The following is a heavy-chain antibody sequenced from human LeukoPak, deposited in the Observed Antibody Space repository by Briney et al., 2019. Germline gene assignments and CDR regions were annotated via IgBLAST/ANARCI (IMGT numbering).Heavy chain of an antibody. J-gene: IGHJ4*02. D-gene: IGHD1-1*01. Sequence: ASVKVSCKASGYTFTSYYMHWVRQAPGQGLEWMGIINPSGGSTSYAQKFQGRVTMTRDMSTSTVYTELSSLRSEDTAVYYCARAGTPYYFDYWGQGTLVTVSS. CDR2: INPSGGST. CDR3: ARAGTPYYFDY. CDR1: GYTFTSYY. V-gene: IGHV1-46*01.